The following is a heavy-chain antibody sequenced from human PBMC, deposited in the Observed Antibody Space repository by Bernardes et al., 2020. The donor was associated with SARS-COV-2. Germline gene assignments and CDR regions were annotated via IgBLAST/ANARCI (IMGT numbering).Heavy chain of an antibody. J-gene: IGHJ5*02. CDR3: ARDPLTYYYDSGRNWFDP. V-gene: IGHV1-3*01. D-gene: IGHD3-22*01. Sequence: ASVKVSCKASGYTFTSYAMHWVRQAPGQRLEWMGWINAGNGNTKYSQKFQGRVTITRDTSASTAYMELSSLRSEDTAVYYCARDPLTYYYDSGRNWFDPWGQGALVTVSS. CDR1: GYTFTSYA. CDR2: INAGNGNT.